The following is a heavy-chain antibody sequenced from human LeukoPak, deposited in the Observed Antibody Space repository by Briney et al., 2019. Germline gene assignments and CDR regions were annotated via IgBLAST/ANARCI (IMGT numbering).Heavy chain of an antibody. V-gene: IGHV3-23*01. D-gene: IGHD1-7*01. Sequence: GGSLSLSCAASGFTFSTYAMSWVRQAPGKGLEWVSVISGSGIITYYADSVKGRLTISRDNSKNTLYLQMNSLRAEDTAVYFCAKRANYAFDYWGQGTLVTVSS. CDR3: AKRANYAFDY. CDR1: GFTFSTYA. J-gene: IGHJ4*02. CDR2: ISGSGIIT.